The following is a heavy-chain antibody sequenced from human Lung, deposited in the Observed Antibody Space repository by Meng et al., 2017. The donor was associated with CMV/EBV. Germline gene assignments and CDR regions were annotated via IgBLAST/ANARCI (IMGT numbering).Heavy chain of an antibody. J-gene: IGHJ6*02. D-gene: IGHD3-10*01. CDR1: GGSFSGYY. CDR2: INHSGST. CDR3: ARGQRYYYGSGRWDRAWYYYGMDV. V-gene: IGHV4-34*01. Sequence: LSCAVYGGSFSGYYWSWIRQPPGKGLEWIGEINHSGSTNYNPSLKSRVTISVDTSKNQFSLKLSSVTAADTAVYYCARGQRYYYGSGRWDRAWYYYGMDVWXQGTTVTVSS.